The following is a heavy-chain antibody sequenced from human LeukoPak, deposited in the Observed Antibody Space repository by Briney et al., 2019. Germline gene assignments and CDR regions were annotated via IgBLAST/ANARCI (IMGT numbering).Heavy chain of an antibody. CDR2: IDTSGST. CDR3: ARRDLVMGDRKYGGYFDY. D-gene: IGHD3-16*01. J-gene: IGHJ4*02. CDR1: GGSISSGSYY. Sequence: SETLSLTCTVSGGSISSGSYYWSWIRQPAGKGLDWIGCIDTSGSTNYNPSLKSRVTISVDTYKNQFSLKLSSVTAADTAVYYCARRDLVMGDRKYGGYFDYWGQGTLVTVSS. V-gene: IGHV4-61*02.